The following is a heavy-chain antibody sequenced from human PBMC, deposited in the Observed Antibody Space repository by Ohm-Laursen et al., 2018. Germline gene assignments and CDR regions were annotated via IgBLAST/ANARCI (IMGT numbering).Heavy chain of an antibody. CDR2: IYYSGST. D-gene: IGHD6-19*01. CDR1: GGSISSYY. CDR3: ARVRGSGWYFGAFDI. Sequence: SDTLSLTCTVSGGSISSYYWSWIRQPPGKGLEWIGYIYYSGSTNYNPSLKSRVTISVDTSKNQFSLKLSSVTAADTAVYYCARVRGSGWYFGAFDIWGQGTMVTVSS. V-gene: IGHV4-59*07. J-gene: IGHJ3*02.